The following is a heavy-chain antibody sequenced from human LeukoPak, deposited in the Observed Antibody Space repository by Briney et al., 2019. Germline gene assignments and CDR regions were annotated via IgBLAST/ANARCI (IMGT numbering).Heavy chain of an antibody. CDR1: GGSISISSYY. D-gene: IGHD1-26*01. CDR2: IYYSGST. J-gene: IGHJ5*02. CDR3: ARDRVVGATCWFDP. V-gene: IGHV4-39*07. Sequence: SEALSLTCTFSGGSISISSYYWGWIRQPPGKGLEWIGSIYYSGSTYYNPSLKSRVTISVDTSKNQFSLKLSSVTAADTAVYYCARDRVVGATCWFDPWGQGTLVTVSS.